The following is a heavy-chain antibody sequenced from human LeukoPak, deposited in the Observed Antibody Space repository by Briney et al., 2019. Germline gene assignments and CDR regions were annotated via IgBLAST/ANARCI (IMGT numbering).Heavy chain of an antibody. V-gene: IGHV3-21*01. J-gene: IGHJ6*03. CDR3: ARDPYSGSYGDYYYYYMDV. CDR2: ITSTSSYI. Sequence: GGALRLSCAASGFTFSNYNMNWVRQAPGKGLEWVSSITSTSSYIYYADSVKGRFTISRDNAENSLYLQMNSLRAEDTAVYYCARDPYSGSYGDYYYYYMDVWGKGTTVTISS. CDR1: GFTFSNYN. D-gene: IGHD1-26*01.